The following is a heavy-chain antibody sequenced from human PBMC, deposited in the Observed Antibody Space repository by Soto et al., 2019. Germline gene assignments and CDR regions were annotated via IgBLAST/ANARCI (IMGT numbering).Heavy chain of an antibody. J-gene: IGHJ6*02. CDR3: ARDRQYQPPSYGMDV. D-gene: IGHD2-2*01. CDR2: INSDGSST. Sequence: PGGALRLSCAASGFTFSSYWMHWVRQAPGKGLVWVSRINSDGSSTSYADSVKGRFTISRDNAKNTLYLQMNSLRAEDTAVYYCARDRQYQPPSYGMDVWGQGTTVTVSS. V-gene: IGHV3-74*01. CDR1: GFTFSSYW.